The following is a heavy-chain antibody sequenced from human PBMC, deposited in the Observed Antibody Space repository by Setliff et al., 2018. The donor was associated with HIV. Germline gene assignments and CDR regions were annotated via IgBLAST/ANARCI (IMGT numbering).Heavy chain of an antibody. D-gene: IGHD6-13*01. CDR3: VVAAAGTSSYY. Sequence: ASVKVSCKASGGTFTSYYIHWVRQAPGRGLEWMGVIHPSGGSTSYAQSFQGRVTMTEDTSTDTAYMELSSLKSEDTAVYYCVVAAAGTSSYYWGQGTLVTVSS. CDR1: GGTFTSYY. CDR2: IHPSGGST. J-gene: IGHJ4*02. V-gene: IGHV1-46*01.